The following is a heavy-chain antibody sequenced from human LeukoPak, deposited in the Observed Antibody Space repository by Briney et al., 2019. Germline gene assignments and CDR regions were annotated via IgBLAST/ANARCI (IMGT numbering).Heavy chain of an antibody. Sequence: GGSLRLSCTGSGFNFGSDAMHWVRQAPGKGLEWVAFIWSDGSNDHYADSVKGRFTISRDNSKNTVCLQMNSLRVEDTAVYYCARDPSGSGWSLSDWGQGTPVTVSS. CDR3: ARDPSGSGWSLSD. CDR2: IWSDGSND. CDR1: GFNFGSDA. D-gene: IGHD6-19*01. J-gene: IGHJ4*02. V-gene: IGHV3-33*01.